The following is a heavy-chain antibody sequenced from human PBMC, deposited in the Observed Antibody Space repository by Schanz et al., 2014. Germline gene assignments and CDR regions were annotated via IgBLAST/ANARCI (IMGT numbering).Heavy chain of an antibody. CDR3: ARIPCSRTACYSFGWFDP. CDR2: IYYSGNT. CDR1: GGSISSDDH. V-gene: IGHV4-31*03. J-gene: IGHJ5*02. Sequence: QVQLQESGPGLVKPSETLSLTCTVSGGSISSDDHWSWIRQHPGKGLEWIGYIYYSGNTKYNPSLKSRVLISRDTSKNQFSLNLSSVTAADTAVYYCARIPCSRTACYSFGWFDPWGQGTLVTVSS. D-gene: IGHD2-2*02.